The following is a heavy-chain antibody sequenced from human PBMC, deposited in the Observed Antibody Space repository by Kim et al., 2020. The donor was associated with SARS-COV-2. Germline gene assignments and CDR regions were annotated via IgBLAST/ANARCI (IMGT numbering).Heavy chain of an antibody. Sequence: SVKVSCKASGGTFSSYAISWVRQAPGQGLEWMGGIIPIFGTANYAQKFQGRVTITADESTSTAYMELSSLRSEDTAVYYCARAFNRTRPRYNYDFWSGYYYYGMDVWGQGTTVTVSS. D-gene: IGHD3-3*01. CDR2: IIPIFGTA. CDR1: GGTFSSYA. J-gene: IGHJ6*02. V-gene: IGHV1-69*13. CDR3: ARAFNRTRPRYNYDFWSGYYYYGMDV.